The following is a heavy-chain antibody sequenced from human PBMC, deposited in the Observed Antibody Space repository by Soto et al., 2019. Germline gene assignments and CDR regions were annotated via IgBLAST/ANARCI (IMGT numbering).Heavy chain of an antibody. V-gene: IGHV1-3*02. CDR1: GYAFINYA. CDR2: SSADNGDI. D-gene: IGHD2-2*01. J-gene: IGHJ4*02. Sequence: ASVKVSCKASGYAFINYAVHWVRQAPGQRLEWLGWSSADNGDIKYSQEFQGRVAITRDPSANTVYMELSNLKSDDMAIYYCARGSGRTSWIFDYWGQGTPVTVSS. CDR3: ARGSGRTSWIFDY.